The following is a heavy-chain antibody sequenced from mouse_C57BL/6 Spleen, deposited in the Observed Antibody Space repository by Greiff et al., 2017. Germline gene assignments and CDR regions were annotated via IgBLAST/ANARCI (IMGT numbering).Heavy chain of an antibody. CDR2: INYDGSST. D-gene: IGHD1-1*01. Sequence: EVKLVESEGGLVQPGSSMKLSCTASGFTFSDYYMAWVRQVPEKGLEWVANINYDGSSTYYLDSLKSRFIISRDNAKNILYLQMSSLKSEDTATYYCARDQDYYGSNYAMDYWGQGTSVTVSS. CDR3: ARDQDYYGSNYAMDY. CDR1: GFTFSDYY. V-gene: IGHV5-16*01. J-gene: IGHJ4*01.